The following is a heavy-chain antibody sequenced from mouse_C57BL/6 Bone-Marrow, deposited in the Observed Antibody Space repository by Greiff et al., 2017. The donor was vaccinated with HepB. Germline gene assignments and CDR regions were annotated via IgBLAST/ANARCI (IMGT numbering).Heavy chain of an antibody. CDR2: FYPGSGSI. CDR3: ARHEEGFPWFAY. Sequence: VKLMESGAELVKPGASVKLSCKASGYTFTEYTIHWVKQRPGQGLEWIGWFYPGSGSIKYNEKFKDKATLTADKSSSTVYMELSRLTSEDSAVYFCARHEEGFPWFAYWGQGTLVTVSA. V-gene: IGHV1-62-2*01. J-gene: IGHJ3*01. CDR1: GYTFTEYT.